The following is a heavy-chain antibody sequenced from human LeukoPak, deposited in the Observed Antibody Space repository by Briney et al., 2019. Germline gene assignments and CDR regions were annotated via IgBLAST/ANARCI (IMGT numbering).Heavy chain of an antibody. V-gene: IGHV3-48*01. J-gene: IGHJ5*02. CDR2: ISGSSGII. Sequence: PGGSLRLSCAASGFTFNTYTMNWVRQAPGKGLEWVSYISGSSGIIDYADSVRGRFTISRDNAKNTVYLQMNSLRAEDTAVYYCATDDKYAPSSWGQGTLVTVSS. D-gene: IGHD2-2*01. CDR1: GFTFNTYT. CDR3: ATDDKYAPSS.